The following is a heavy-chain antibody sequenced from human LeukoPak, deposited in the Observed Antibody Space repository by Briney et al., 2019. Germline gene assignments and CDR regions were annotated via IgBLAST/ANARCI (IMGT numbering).Heavy chain of an antibody. CDR3: AKDTDSSSWYYFDY. CDR1: GLTFDDYG. CDR2: ISWNSGSI. J-gene: IGHJ4*02. Sequence: GGSLRLSCAASGLTFDDYGMNWVRQAPGEGLEWVSGISWNSGSIGYADSVKGRFTISRDNAKNSLYLQMNSLRAEDTALYYCAKDTDSSSWYYFDYWGQGTLVTVSS. D-gene: IGHD6-13*01. V-gene: IGHV3-9*01.